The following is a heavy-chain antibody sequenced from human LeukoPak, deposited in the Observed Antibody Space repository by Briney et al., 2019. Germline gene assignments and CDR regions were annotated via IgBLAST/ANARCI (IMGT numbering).Heavy chain of an antibody. CDR1: GYTFTSYG. J-gene: IGHJ6*03. Sequence: GASVKVSCNASGYTFTSYGNSWVRQAPGQGLEWMGWISAYNGNTNYAQKLQGRVTMTTDTSTSTAYMELRSLRSNDTAVYYCARMGIAAAGTGYYYMDVWGKGTTVTVSS. V-gene: IGHV1-18*01. D-gene: IGHD6-13*01. CDR2: ISAYNGNT. CDR3: ARMGIAAAGTGYYYMDV.